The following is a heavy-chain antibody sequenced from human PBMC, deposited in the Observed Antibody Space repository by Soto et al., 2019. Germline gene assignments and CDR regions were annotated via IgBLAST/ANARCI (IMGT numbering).Heavy chain of an antibody. V-gene: IGHV4-31*03. J-gene: IGHJ4*02. CDR1: GGSISSGGYY. CDR2: IYYSGST. CDR3: AREGDGTLRDC. Sequence: QVQLQESGPGLVKPSQTLSLTCTVSGGSISSGGYYWSWIRQHPGKGLEWIGYIYYSGSTYYNPSLQRRLTLSVDTSKPEFSLRLRSATAADTAVYYCAREGDGTLRDCWGQGTLVTVSS.